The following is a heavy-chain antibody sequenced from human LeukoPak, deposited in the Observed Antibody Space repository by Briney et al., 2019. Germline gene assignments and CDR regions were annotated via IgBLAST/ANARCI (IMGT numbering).Heavy chain of an antibody. CDR3: TTVYYYDSSGYYFRSRGDFDY. J-gene: IGHJ4*02. D-gene: IGHD3-22*01. V-gene: IGHV3-15*01. CDR1: GFTFSNAW. Sequence: GGSLRLSCAASGFTFSNAWMSWVRQAPGKGLEWVGRIKSQTDGGTTDYAAPVKGRFTISRDDSKNTLYLQMNSLKTEDTAVYYCTTVYYYDSSGYYFRSRGDFDYWGQGTLVTVSS. CDR2: IKSQTDGGTT.